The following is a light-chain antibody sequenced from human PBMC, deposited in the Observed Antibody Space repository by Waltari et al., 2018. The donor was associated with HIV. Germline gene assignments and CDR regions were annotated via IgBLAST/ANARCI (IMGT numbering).Light chain of an antibody. CDR2: AGT. CDR1: TSNLGADYD. J-gene: IGLJ2*01. Sequence: QSALTQPPSVSGAPGQTVTIPCTGTTSNLGADYDVHWYQPFTGGAPRLLISAGTKRPSGVPHRFSVSKSGNSASLTITGLQADDEAEYYCQSHDDFVGSREFGGG. V-gene: IGLV1-40*01. CDR3: QSHDDFVGSRE.